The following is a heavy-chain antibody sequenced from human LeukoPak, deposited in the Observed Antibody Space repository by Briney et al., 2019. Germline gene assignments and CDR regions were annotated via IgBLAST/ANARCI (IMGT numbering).Heavy chain of an antibody. V-gene: IGHV3-11*04. J-gene: IGHJ4*02. CDR2: ISSSGSTI. D-gene: IGHD2-15*01. Sequence: GGSLRLSCAASGFTFSDYYMSWIRQAPGKGLEWVSYISSSGSTIYYADSVKGRFTISRDNAKNSLYLQMNSLRAEDTAVYYCAIDLRALGYCSGGSCYMLDYWSQGTLVTVSS. CDR3: AIDLRALGYCSGGSCYMLDY. CDR1: GFTFSDYY.